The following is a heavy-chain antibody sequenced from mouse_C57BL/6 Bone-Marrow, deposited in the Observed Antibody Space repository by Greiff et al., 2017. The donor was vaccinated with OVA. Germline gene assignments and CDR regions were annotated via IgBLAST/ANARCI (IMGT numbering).Heavy chain of an antibody. J-gene: IGHJ1*03. CDR2: IDPEAGET. D-gene: IGHD2-3*01. CDR3: ASDGYCGYFDV. CDR1: GFNIKDYY. V-gene: IGHV14-2*01. Sequence: VQLKQSGAELVKPGASVKLSCTASGFNIKDYYMHWVKQRTEKGLEWMGRIDPEAGETKYATKFQGKATITADTSSNTAYLQLSSLTSEDTAVYYCASDGYCGYFDVWGTGTTVTVSS.